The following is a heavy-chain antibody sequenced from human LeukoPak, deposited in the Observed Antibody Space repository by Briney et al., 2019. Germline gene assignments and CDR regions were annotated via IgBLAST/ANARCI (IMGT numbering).Heavy chain of an antibody. V-gene: IGHV4-34*01. Sequence: SETLSLTCAVYGGSFSRYYWSWIRQSPGKGLEWIAEIDHRGDTNYNPSVKSRVTISVDTSKNQFSLKMRSLSAADTALYYCARGATISEAGYFDFWGQGTLVTVSS. CDR2: IDHRGDT. J-gene: IGHJ4*03. CDR3: ARGATISEAGYFDF. D-gene: IGHD5-24*01. CDR1: GGSFSRYY.